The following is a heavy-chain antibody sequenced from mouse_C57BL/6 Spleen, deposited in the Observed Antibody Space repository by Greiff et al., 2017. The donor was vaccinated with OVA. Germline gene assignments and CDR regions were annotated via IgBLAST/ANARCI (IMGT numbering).Heavy chain of an antibody. J-gene: IGHJ1*03. Sequence: VQLQQSGAELARPGASVKLSCKASGYTFTSYGISWVKQRTGQGLEWIGEIYPRSGNTYYNEKFKGKATLTAGKSSSTAYMELHSLTSEDSAVYFCARNTTRITTVVGDWYFDVWGTGTTVTVSS. CDR2: IYPRSGNT. CDR1: GYTFTSYG. CDR3: ARNTTRITTVVGDWYFDV. D-gene: IGHD1-1*01. V-gene: IGHV1-81*01.